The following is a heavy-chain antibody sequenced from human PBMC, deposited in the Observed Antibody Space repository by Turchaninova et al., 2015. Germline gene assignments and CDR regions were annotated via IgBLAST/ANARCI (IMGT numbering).Heavy chain of an antibody. CDR3: AKDWGYCSGGNCDGFDY. D-gene: IGHD2-15*01. Sequence: QVQLVDSGGGVVQPGRSLRLSCAASGFTFSDNGMHWVRQAPGRGREGGALFLFDGSNKYYVSTLKGRFTISRDNSKNALYLQMNRLTPEDTAMYYCAKDWGYCSGGNCDGFDYWGQGTPVTVTS. CDR2: FLFDGSNK. V-gene: IGHV3-30*18. J-gene: IGHJ4*02. CDR1: GFTFSDNG.